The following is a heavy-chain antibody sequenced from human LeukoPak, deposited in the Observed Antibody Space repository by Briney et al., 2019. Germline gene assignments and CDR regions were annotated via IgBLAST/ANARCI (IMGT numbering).Heavy chain of an antibody. CDR1: GGSISSSSYF. V-gene: IGHV4-39*01. Sequence: PSGTLSLTCTVSGGSISSSSYFWGWIRQPPGKGLEWIGSIFYSGSTYYNPSLDSRVTISIDTSKNQFSLRLSSVTAADTAVYYCARQMNTVTADYWGQGTLVTVSS. CDR3: ARQMNTVTADY. J-gene: IGHJ4*02. D-gene: IGHD4-17*01. CDR2: IFYSGST.